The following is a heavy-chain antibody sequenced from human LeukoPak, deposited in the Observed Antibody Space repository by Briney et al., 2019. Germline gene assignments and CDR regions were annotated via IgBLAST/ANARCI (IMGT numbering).Heavy chain of an antibody. CDR1: GGSFSGYY. V-gene: IGHV4-34*01. Sequence: LETLSLTCAVSGGSFSGYYWSWIRQPPGKGLEWIGEINHSGSTNYNPSLKSRVTISVDTSKNQFSLKLSSVTAADTAVYYCARLRLSNPYYYDSSGIDYWGQGTLVTVSS. J-gene: IGHJ4*02. CDR3: ARLRLSNPYYYDSSGIDY. D-gene: IGHD3-22*01. CDR2: INHSGST.